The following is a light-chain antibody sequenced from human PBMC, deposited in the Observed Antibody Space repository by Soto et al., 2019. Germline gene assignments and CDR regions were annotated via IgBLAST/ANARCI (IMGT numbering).Light chain of an antibody. CDR1: QGISSY. CDR2: AAS. J-gene: IGKJ4*01. CDR3: QQFNSHPFT. Sequence: IQLTQSPSSLSASVGDRVTITCRASQGISSYLAWYQQKPGKAPKLLIYAASSLQSGVPSRFSGSGSGTDFTLSINSLQPEDCATYYCQQFNSHPFTFGGGTKVEIK. V-gene: IGKV1-9*01.